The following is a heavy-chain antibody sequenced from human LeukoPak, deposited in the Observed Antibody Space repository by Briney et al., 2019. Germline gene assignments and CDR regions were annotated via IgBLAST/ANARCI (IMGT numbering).Heavy chain of an antibody. D-gene: IGHD2-2*01. V-gene: IGHV1-2*02. CDR3: AGEDCSSTSCSVCDI. CDR2: INPNSGGT. CDR1: GYTFTGYY. Sequence: GASVKVSCKASGYTFTGYYMHWVRQAPGQGLEWMGWINPNSGGTNYAQKFQGRVTMTRDTSISTAYMELSRLRSDDTAVYYCAGEDCSSTSCSVCDIWGQGTMVTVSS. J-gene: IGHJ3*02.